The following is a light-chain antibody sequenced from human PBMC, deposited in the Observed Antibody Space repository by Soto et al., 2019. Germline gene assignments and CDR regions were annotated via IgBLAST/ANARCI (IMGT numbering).Light chain of an antibody. J-gene: IGKJ1*01. CDR3: LKYGSSPGWT. V-gene: IGKV3-20*01. Sequence: VMTQSPATLSVSPGERATLSCRASQSVSSNLAWYQQKPGQAPRLLIYAASTRATGIPDRFSGSGSGTDFTLTIGRLEPEDFAVYYCLKYGSSPGWTFGPGTKVDI. CDR2: AAS. CDR1: QSVSSN.